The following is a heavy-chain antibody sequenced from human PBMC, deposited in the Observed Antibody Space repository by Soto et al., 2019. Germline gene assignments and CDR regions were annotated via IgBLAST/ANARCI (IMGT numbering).Heavy chain of an antibody. J-gene: IGHJ4*02. Sequence: SETLSLTCTFSGGSISSGGYYWSWIRQHPGKGLEWIGYIYYRGNTNYNPSLKSRVTISVDTSKNQFSLKLSSVTAADTAVYYCARQPGYYDILTGYSTYYFDYWGQGTPVTVSS. CDR1: GGSISSGGYY. CDR2: IYYRGNT. D-gene: IGHD3-9*01. V-gene: IGHV4-61*08. CDR3: ARQPGYYDILTGYSTYYFDY.